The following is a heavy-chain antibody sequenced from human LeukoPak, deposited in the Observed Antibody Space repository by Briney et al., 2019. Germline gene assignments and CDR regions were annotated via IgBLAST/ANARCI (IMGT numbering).Heavy chain of an antibody. CDR2: FDPEDGET. Sequence: ASVKVSCKVSGYTLTELSIYWVRQAPGKGLEWMGGFDPEDGETIYGQKFQGRVTITRNTSISTAYMELSSLRSEDTAVYYCARGPGLRRMGYWYWGQGTLVTVSS. CDR1: GYTLTELS. J-gene: IGHJ4*02. CDR3: ARGPGLRRMGYWY. D-gene: IGHD6-13*01. V-gene: IGHV1-24*01.